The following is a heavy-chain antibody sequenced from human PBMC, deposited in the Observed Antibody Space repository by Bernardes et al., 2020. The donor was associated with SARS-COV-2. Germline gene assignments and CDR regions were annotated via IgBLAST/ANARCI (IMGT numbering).Heavy chain of an antibody. CDR3: AHRRILTGSVDY. J-gene: IGHJ4*02. Sequence: SGPTLVKPTQTLTLTCTFSGFSLSTSGVGVGWIRQPPGKAREWLALIYWDDDKRYSPSLKSRLTITKDTPKNQVVLTMTNMDPVDTATYYCAHRRILTGSVDYWGQGTLVTVSS. V-gene: IGHV2-5*02. CDR1: GFSLSTSGVG. CDR2: IYWDDDK. D-gene: IGHD3-9*01.